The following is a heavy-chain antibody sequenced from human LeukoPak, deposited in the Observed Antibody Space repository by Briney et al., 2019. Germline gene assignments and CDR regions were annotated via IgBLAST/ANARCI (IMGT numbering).Heavy chain of an antibody. Sequence: TGGSLRLSCAASEFTFITYNMHWVRQAPGKGLEWVANINQDGSEKYYVDSVKGRFTISRDNGKNSLYLQLNSLRAEDTAVYYCAREGRGEYFDYWGQGTLVTVSS. CDR1: EFTFITYN. D-gene: IGHD3-10*01. CDR2: INQDGSEK. CDR3: AREGRGEYFDY. V-gene: IGHV3-7*01. J-gene: IGHJ4*02.